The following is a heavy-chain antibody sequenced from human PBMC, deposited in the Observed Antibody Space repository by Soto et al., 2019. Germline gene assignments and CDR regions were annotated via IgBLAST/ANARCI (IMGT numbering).Heavy chain of an antibody. CDR1: GYTFTSYY. CDR2: INPSGGST. D-gene: IGHD3-16*02. Sequence: ASVKVSCKASGYTFTSYYMHWVRQAPGQGLEWMGIINPSGGSTSYAQKFQGRVTMTRDTSTSTVYMELSSLRSEDTAVYYCARGGFGLHLGELSYYPDGWFDPWGQGTLVTVSS. V-gene: IGHV1-46*03. J-gene: IGHJ5*02. CDR3: ARGGFGLHLGELSYYPDGWFDP.